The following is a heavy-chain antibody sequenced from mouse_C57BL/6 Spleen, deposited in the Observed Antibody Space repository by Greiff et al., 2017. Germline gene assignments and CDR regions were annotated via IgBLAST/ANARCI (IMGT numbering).Heavy chain of an antibody. CDR2: IDPSDSYT. CDR1: GYTFTSYW. CDR3: ARTTTVWYFDV. J-gene: IGHJ1*03. V-gene: IGHV1-69*01. D-gene: IGHD1-1*01. Sequence: VQLQQPGAELVMPGASVKLSCKASGYTFTSYWMHWVKQRPGQGLEWIGEIDPSDSYTNYNQKFKGKSTLTVDKSSSTAYMQLSRLTSEDSAVYYCARTTTVWYFDVWGTGTTVTVSS.